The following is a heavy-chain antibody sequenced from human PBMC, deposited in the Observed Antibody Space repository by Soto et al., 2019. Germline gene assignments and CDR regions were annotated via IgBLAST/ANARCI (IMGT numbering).Heavy chain of an antibody. CDR2: INEDGSEI. CDR3: LSFWTDS. V-gene: IGHV3-7*03. CDR1: GFTFTNYW. Sequence: EAQLVGSGGGLVQPGGSLRLSCAASGFTFTNYWINWVRQAPGKGLEWVANINEDGSEIHYVDSVKGRFTTSRDNAKNSVYLQMNSQRAEDTAVYYCLSFWTDSWGQGTLVTVSS. J-gene: IGHJ4*02. D-gene: IGHD1-1*01.